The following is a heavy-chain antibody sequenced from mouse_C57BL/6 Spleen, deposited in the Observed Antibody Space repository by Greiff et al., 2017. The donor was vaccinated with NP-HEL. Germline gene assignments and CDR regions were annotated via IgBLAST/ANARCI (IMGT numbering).Heavy chain of an antibody. Sequence: DVKLVESEGGLVQPGSSMKLSCTASGFTFSDYYMAWVRQVPEKGLEWVANINYDGSSTYYLDSLKSRFIISRDNAKNILYLQMSSLKSEDTATYYCARGGSGNGRYYFDYWGQGTTLTVSS. V-gene: IGHV5-16*01. J-gene: IGHJ2*01. CDR1: GFTFSDYY. CDR2: INYDGSST. CDR3: ARGGSGNGRYYFDY. D-gene: IGHD1-3*01.